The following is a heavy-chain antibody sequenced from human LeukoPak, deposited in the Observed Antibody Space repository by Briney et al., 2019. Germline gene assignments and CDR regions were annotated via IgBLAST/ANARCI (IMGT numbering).Heavy chain of an antibody. CDR2: ITTGGSSI. J-gene: IGHJ4*02. CDR3: ARWGPFYDRSANDSD. D-gene: IGHD3-22*01. V-gene: IGHV3-48*04. Sequence: PGGSLRLSCAASGFTFGAYAMTWVRQAAGKGLECVSHITTGGSSIFYADSEKGRFTISRDNAKNSLYLQMNSLRAEDTAVYYCARWGPFYDRSANDSDWGQGTLVTVSS. CDR1: GFTFGAYA.